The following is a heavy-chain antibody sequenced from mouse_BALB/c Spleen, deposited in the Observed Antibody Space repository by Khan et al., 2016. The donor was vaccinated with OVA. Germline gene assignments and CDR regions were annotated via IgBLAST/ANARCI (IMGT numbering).Heavy chain of an antibody. J-gene: IGHJ4*01. CDR1: GYSITSDYA. Sequence: QLEESGPGLVKPSQSLSLTCTVTGYSITSDYAWNWIRQFPGNKLEWMGYISYSGSTSYNPSLKSRISITRDTSKNQFFLQLNSVTTEDTDTYYCARDGSRYNYAMDYWGQGTAVTGSS. CDR3: ARDGSRYNYAMDY. V-gene: IGHV3-2*02. D-gene: IGHD2-3*01. CDR2: ISYSGST.